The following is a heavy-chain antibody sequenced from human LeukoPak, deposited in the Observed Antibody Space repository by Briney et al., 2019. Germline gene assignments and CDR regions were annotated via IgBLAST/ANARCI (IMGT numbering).Heavy chain of an antibody. D-gene: IGHD4-17*01. Sequence: GGSLRLSCAASGFTFSSYSMNWVRQAPGKGLEWVSSISSSSSYIYYEDSVKGRFTISRDNAKNSLYLQMNSLRAEDTAVYYCARATRGRVTTRHYFDYWGQGTLVTVSS. CDR3: ARATRGRVTTRHYFDY. CDR1: GFTFSSYS. CDR2: ISSSSSYI. J-gene: IGHJ4*02. V-gene: IGHV3-21*01.